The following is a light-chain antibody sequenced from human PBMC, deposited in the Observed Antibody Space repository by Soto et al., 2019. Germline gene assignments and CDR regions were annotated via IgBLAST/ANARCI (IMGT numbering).Light chain of an antibody. CDR1: QTISSW. Sequence: DIQMTQCPSTLSGSVGDRVTITCRASQTISSWLAWYQQKPGKAPKLPIYKASTLKSGVPYRFSGSGSGTEFTLTISSLQPDDFATYYCQHYNSYSETFGQGTKVDIK. CDR2: KAS. CDR3: QHYNSYSET. V-gene: IGKV1-5*03. J-gene: IGKJ1*01.